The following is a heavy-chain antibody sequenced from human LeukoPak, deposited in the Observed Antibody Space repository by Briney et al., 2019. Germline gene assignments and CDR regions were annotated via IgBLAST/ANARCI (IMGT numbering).Heavy chain of an antibody. V-gene: IGHV3-23*01. CDR3: AKDLLYCSSTSCNGGWFDP. CDR1: GFTFSSYA. CDR2: ISGSGGST. J-gene: IGHJ5*02. D-gene: IGHD2-2*01. Sequence: GGSLRLSCAASGFTFSSYAMSWVRQAPGKGLEWVSAISGSGGSTYYADSVKGRFTISRDNSKNTLYLQMNSLRAEDTAVYYCAKDLLYCSSTSCNGGWFDPWGQGTLVTVSS.